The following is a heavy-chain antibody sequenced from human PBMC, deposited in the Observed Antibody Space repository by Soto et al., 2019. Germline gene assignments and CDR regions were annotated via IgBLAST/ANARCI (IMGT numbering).Heavy chain of an antibody. CDR3: ARDQVVVVAATRNDAFDI. D-gene: IGHD2-15*01. V-gene: IGHV1-18*01. J-gene: IGHJ3*02. Sequence: ASVKVSCKASGYTFTSYGISWVRQAPGQGLEWMGWISAYNGNTNYAQKLQGRVTMTTDTSTSTAYMELRSLRSDDTAVYYCARDQVVVVAATRNDAFDIWGQGTMVTVS. CDR2: ISAYNGNT. CDR1: GYTFTSYG.